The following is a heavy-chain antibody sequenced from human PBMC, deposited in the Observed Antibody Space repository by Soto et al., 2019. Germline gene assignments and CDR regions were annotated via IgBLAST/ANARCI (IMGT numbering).Heavy chain of an antibody. Sequence: GGSLRLSCAASGFTFSNAWMSWVRQAPGKGLEWVGRIKSKTDGGTTDYAAPVKGRFTISRDDSKNTLYLQMNSLKTEDTAVYYCTTEGTDFWSGYPHYGMDVWGQGTTVTVSS. V-gene: IGHV3-15*01. CDR2: IKSKTDGGTT. CDR3: TTEGTDFWSGYPHYGMDV. CDR1: GFTFSNAW. J-gene: IGHJ6*02. D-gene: IGHD3-3*01.